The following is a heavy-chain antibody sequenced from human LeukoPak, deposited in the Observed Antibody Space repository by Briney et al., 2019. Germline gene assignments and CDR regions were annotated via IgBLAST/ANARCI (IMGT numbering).Heavy chain of an antibody. J-gene: IGHJ4*02. Sequence: GGSLRLSCAASGFSFSTYGFHWVRQAPGKGLEWVTFIRFDGGNKYYADSVKGRFTISRDNSKNTLYLQMNSLRAEDTAVYYCARGLSGYASSLGYWGQGTLVTVSA. CDR1: GFSFSTYG. D-gene: IGHD6-6*01. CDR2: IRFDGGNK. V-gene: IGHV3-30*02. CDR3: ARGLSGYASSLGY.